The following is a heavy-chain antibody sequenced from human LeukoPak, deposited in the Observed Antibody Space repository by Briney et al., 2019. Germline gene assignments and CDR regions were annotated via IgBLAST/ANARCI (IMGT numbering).Heavy chain of an antibody. D-gene: IGHD4-11*01. CDR3: ARGYSSRYYYYYYYMDV. Sequence: PSETLSLTCAVYGGSFSGYYWSWIRQPPGKGLEWIGEINHSGSTNYNPSLKSRVTISVDTSKNQFSLKLSSVTAAATAVYYCARGYSSRYYYYYYYMDVWGKGTTVTVSS. CDR1: GGSFSGYY. V-gene: IGHV4-34*01. CDR2: INHSGST. J-gene: IGHJ6*03.